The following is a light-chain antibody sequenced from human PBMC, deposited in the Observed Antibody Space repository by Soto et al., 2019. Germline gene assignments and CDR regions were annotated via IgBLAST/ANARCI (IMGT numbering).Light chain of an antibody. CDR2: ASS. CDR3: QQVHSYPRT. V-gene: IGKV1-9*01. Sequence: DIQMTQYPSSRSASVGDRVTVTCRASQGIGTYLVWYQQKSGKAPTVLIYASSTLQTGAPSGFSGSGSGTDFSLTISSLHPEDVATYYCQQVHSYPRTFGQGTKVDIK. CDR1: QGIGTY. J-gene: IGKJ1*01.